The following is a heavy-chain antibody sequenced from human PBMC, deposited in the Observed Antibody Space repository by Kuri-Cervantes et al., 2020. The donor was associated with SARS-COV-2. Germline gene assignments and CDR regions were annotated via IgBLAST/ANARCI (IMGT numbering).Heavy chain of an antibody. V-gene: IGHV1-3*01. Sequence: ASVKVSCKASGYTFNNYAMHWVRQAPGDRLEWMGWINADNGNSKYSERFQGRVTITRDTSASTVYMELSSLRFEDTAVYYCARDRYSSSSHYFYDMDVWGKGTTVTVSS. D-gene: IGHD6-13*01. CDR1: GYTFNNYA. CDR3: ARDRYSSSSHYFYDMDV. CDR2: INADNGNS. J-gene: IGHJ6*03.